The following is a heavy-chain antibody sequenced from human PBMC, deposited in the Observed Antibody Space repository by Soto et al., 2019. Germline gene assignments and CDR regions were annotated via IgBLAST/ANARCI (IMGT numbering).Heavy chain of an antibody. V-gene: IGHV4-34*01. D-gene: IGHD3-10*01. CDR2: INHSGST. CDR1: GGSFSGYY. CDR3: ARKATRGSYDY. Sequence: PSETLSLTCAVYGGSFSGYYWSWIRQPPGKGLEWIGEINHSGSTNYNPSLKSRVTISVDTSKNQFSLKLSSVTAADTAVYYCARKATRGSYDYWGQGTLVTVS. J-gene: IGHJ4*02.